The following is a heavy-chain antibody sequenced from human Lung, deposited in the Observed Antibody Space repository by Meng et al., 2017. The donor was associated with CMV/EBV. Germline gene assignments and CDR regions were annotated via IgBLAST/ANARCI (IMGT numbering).Heavy chain of an antibody. CDR2: INPNSGGT. CDR1: GYTFTGYY. V-gene: IGHV1-2*02. J-gene: IGHJ2*01. D-gene: IGHD2-2*01. Sequence: ASVKVSXKASGYTFTGYYMHWVRQAPGQGLEWMGWINPNSGGTNYAQKFQGRVTMTRDTSISTAYMELSRLRSDDTAVYYCARLSRPNPGYWYFDLWGRGTXVTVAS. CDR3: ARLSRPNPGYWYFDL.